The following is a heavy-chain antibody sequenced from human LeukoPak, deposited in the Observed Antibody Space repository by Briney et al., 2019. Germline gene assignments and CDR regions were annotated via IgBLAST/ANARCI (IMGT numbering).Heavy chain of an antibody. Sequence: KPGGSLRLSCAASGFTFSSYGMSWIRQAPGKGLEWVSYISSSGSTIYYADSVKGRFTISRDNAKNSLYLQMNSLRAEDTAVYYCARVGSSGWYFPFDYWGQGTLVTVSS. CDR1: GFTFSSYG. D-gene: IGHD6-19*01. V-gene: IGHV3-11*01. CDR2: ISSSGSTI. J-gene: IGHJ4*02. CDR3: ARVGSSGWYFPFDY.